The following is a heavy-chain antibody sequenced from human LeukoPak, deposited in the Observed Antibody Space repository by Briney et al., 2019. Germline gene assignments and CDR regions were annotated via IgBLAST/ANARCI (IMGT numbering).Heavy chain of an antibody. V-gene: IGHV3-23*01. CDR3: AKDSSGLYYFDY. D-gene: IGHD3-22*01. CDR2: ISGSGGST. CDR1: GFTFSSYA. J-gene: IGHJ4*02. Sequence: GGSLRLSCAASGFTFSSYAMSWVRRAPGKGLEWVSAISGSGGSTYYADSVKGRFTISRDNSKNTLYLQMNSLRAEDTAVYYCAKDSSGLYYFDYWGQGTLVTVSS.